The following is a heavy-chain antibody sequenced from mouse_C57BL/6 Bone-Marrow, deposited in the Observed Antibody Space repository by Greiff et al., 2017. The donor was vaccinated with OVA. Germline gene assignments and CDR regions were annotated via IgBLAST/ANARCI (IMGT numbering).Heavy chain of an antibody. CDR2: ISDGGSYT. CDR3: ARDRDYDDRYAMDY. J-gene: IGHJ4*01. D-gene: IGHD2-4*01. V-gene: IGHV5-4*01. CDR1: GFTFSSYA. Sequence: EVQLQESGGGLVKPGGSLKLSCAASGFTFSSYAMSWVRQTPEKRLEWVATISDGGSYTYYPDNVKGRFTISRDNAKNNLYLQMSHLKSEDTAMYYCARDRDYDDRYAMDYWGQGTSVTVSS.